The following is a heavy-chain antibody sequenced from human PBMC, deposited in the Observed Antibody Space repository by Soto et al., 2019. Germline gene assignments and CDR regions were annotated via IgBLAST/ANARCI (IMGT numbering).Heavy chain of an antibody. Sequence: PSETLSLTCAVYGGSFSGYYWTWIRQPPGTGLEWIGEINHSGSTKYNPSLKSRVTISVDTSKNQLSLKLSSVTAADTAVYHCARIGLYDSDDYYYPDYWGQGTLVTVSS. CDR3: ARIGLYDSDDYYYPDY. CDR1: GGSFSGYY. J-gene: IGHJ4*02. CDR2: INHSGST. D-gene: IGHD3-22*01. V-gene: IGHV4-34*01.